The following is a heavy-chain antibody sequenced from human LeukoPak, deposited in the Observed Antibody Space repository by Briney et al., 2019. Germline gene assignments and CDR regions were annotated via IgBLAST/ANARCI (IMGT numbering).Heavy chain of an antibody. J-gene: IGHJ4*02. D-gene: IGHD7-27*01. CDR3: ARGPPNWGYNY. CDR2: MSPNSGDT. CDR1: GYTFTSYD. V-gene: IGHV1-8*01. Sequence: ASVKVSCKASGYTFTSYDFNWVRQATGQRPEWMGWMSPNSGDTGYTQKFQDRVIMTRNTSISTAYMELSSLRSDDTAVYYCARGPPNWGYNYWGPGTLVTVSS.